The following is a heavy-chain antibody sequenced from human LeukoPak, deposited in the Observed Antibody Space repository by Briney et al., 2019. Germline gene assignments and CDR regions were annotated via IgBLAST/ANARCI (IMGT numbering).Heavy chain of an antibody. D-gene: IGHD4-11*01. V-gene: IGHV3-74*01. CDR3: ARDLFTLTTSRDY. Sequence: GGSLRLSCVASGFTFSSYWMHWVRQAPGKGLVWVSRINSDGSNTNYADSVKGRFTISRDNAKNTLYLQMNSLRADDTAVYYCARDLFTLTTSRDYWGQGTLVTVSS. CDR1: GFTFSSYW. J-gene: IGHJ4*02. CDR2: INSDGSNT.